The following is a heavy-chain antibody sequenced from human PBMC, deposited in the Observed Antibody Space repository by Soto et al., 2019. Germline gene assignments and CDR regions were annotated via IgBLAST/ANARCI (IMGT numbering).Heavy chain of an antibody. V-gene: IGHV3-21*01. CDR1: GFTFSSYS. CDR3: AREDWNAYYFDY. Sequence: GGSLRLSCAASGFTFSSYSMNWVRQAPGKGLEWVSSISSSSSYIYYADSVKGRFTISRDNAKNSLYLQMNSLRAEDTAVYYCAREDWNAYYFDYWGQGTLVTVSS. J-gene: IGHJ4*02. CDR2: ISSSSSYI. D-gene: IGHD1-1*01.